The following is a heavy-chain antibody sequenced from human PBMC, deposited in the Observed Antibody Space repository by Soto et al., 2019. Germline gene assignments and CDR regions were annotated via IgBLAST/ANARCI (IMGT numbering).Heavy chain of an antibody. CDR2: IYYSGST. V-gene: IGHV4-39*01. Sequence: QLQLQESGPGLVKPSETLSLTCTVSGGSISSSSYYWGWIRQPPGKGLEWIGSIYYSGSTYYNPSLKSRVTISVDTSKNQFSLKLSSVTAADTAVYYCASHRLLQHYFDYWGQGTLVTVSS. J-gene: IGHJ4*02. CDR3: ASHRLLQHYFDY. CDR1: GGSISSSSYY.